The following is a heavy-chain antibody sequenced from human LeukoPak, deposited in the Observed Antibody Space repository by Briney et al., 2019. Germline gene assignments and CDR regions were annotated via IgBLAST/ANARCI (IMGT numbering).Heavy chain of an antibody. CDR2: IYAGGTA. CDR3: AREALIEGFYYYMDV. CDR1: GGSISNYY. V-gene: IGHV4-4*07. J-gene: IGHJ6*03. Sequence: PSETLSLTCTVSGGSISNYYWSWIRQPAGKGLEWIGRIYAGGTASYNPSLKSRVTMSADMSKNQLSLKLNSVTAADTAVYYCAREALIEGFYYYMDVWGKGTTVTVSS. D-gene: IGHD3-22*01.